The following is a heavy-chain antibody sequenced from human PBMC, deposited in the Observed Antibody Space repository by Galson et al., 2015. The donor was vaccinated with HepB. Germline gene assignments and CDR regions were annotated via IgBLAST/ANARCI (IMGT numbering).Heavy chain of an antibody. J-gene: IGHJ6*02. V-gene: IGHV3-72*01. CDR3: ARVRCSNVNCHLTYYYGMDV. CDR1: GFSFSDHY. D-gene: IGHD2-8*01. Sequence: SLRLSCAASGFSFSDHYMDWVRQAPGQGLEWVGRIRNKINSYTTEYAASVKGRFTISRDDSRDSLFLQMNSLKTEDTAVYYCARVRCSNVNCHLTYYYGMDVWGQGTTVTVSS. CDR2: IRNKINSYTT.